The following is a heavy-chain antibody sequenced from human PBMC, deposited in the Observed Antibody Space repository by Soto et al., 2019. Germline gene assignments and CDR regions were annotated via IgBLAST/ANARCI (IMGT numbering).Heavy chain of an antibody. CDR3: AREGIYYGSGSYPFYYYYYMDV. D-gene: IGHD3-10*01. V-gene: IGHV3-11*01. CDR2: ISSSGSTI. J-gene: IGHJ6*03. Sequence: GGSLRLSCAASGFTFSDYYMSWVRQAPGKGLEWVSYISSSGSTIYYAESVKGRFTISRDNAKNSLCLQMNSLRAEDTAVYYCAREGIYYGSGSYPFYYYYYMDVWGKGTTVTVSS. CDR1: GFTFSDYY.